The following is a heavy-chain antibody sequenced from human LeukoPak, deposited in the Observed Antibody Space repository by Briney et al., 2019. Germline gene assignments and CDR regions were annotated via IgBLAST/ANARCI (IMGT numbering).Heavy chain of an antibody. Sequence: PSQTLSLTCTVSGGSISSGDYYWSWIRQPPGKGLEWIGYIYYSGSTYYNPSLESRVTISVDTSKNQFSLKLSSVTAADTAVYYCARDHDFWSGDWFDPWGQGTLVTVSS. CDR3: ARDHDFWSGDWFDP. V-gene: IGHV4-30-4*08. CDR2: IYYSGST. J-gene: IGHJ5*02. D-gene: IGHD3-3*01. CDR1: GGSISSGDYY.